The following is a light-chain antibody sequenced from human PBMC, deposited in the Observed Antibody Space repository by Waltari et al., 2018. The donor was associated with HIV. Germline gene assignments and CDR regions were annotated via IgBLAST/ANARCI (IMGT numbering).Light chain of an antibody. V-gene: IGLV1-36*01. Sequence: QSVLTQSPSVSEAPGQSVTISCSGSDSNLGSHAVTWYQQFPGKPPRLLVYNDDLILSGVSDRLSASKSGTSAFLAINDLQSEHESHYYCAAWDDGLNGVIFGGGTKVTVL. CDR3: AAWDDGLNGVI. CDR2: NDD. J-gene: IGLJ2*01. CDR1: DSNLGSHA.